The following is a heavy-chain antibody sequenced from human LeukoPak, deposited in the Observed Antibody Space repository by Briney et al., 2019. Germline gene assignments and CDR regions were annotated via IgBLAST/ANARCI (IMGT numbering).Heavy chain of an antibody. CDR1: GFTFGSSW. D-gene: IGHD2-15*01. CDR2: IINDGSRA. Sequence: GGSLRLSCAGTGFTFGSSWMHWVRQAPGKGLVWVSRIINDGSRANYADFVKGRFTISRDNAKNTLYLQMNSLRAEDTAIYYCTRAPVASWFDPWGQGTLVTVSS. J-gene: IGHJ5*02. V-gene: IGHV3-74*01. CDR3: TRAPVASWFDP.